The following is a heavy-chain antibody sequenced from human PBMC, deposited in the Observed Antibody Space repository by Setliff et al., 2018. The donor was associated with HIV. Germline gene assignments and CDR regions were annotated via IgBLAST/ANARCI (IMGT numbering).Heavy chain of an antibody. Sequence: GASVKVSCKTSGYTFTGYFIHWVRQAPGQGLEWMGRINPNSRGTNYAQKFQGRVTMTMDTSISTAYMELSSLRSDDTAVYHCARGLDTAPYYFDYWGQGTLVTVSS. CDR2: INPNSRGT. J-gene: IGHJ4*02. CDR1: GYTFTGYF. D-gene: IGHD5-18*01. CDR3: ARGLDTAPYYFDY. V-gene: IGHV1-2*06.